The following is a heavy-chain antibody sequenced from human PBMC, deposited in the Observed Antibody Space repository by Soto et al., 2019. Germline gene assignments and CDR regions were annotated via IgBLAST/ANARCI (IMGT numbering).Heavy chain of an antibody. J-gene: IGHJ4*02. CDR3: ARAVSSGWLSR. CDR2: MNPNSGNI. Sequence: QVQLVQSGAEVKKPGASVKVSCKASGYTFTSYDINWVRQATGQGLVWMGWMNPNSGNIGYAQKFQGRVTMNRNTSMSTAYMELSSLRSEDTAVYFCARAVSSGWLSRWGQGTLVTVSS. CDR1: GYTFTSYD. V-gene: IGHV1-8*01. D-gene: IGHD6-19*01.